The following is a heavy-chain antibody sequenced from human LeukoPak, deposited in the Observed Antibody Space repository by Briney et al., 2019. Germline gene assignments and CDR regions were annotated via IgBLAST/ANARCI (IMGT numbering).Heavy chain of an antibody. D-gene: IGHD2-2*02. Sequence: PGGSLRLSCAASGFTFSSYWMHWVRQAPGKGLLWVSRISSDGSSTTYADSVKGRFTISRDNAKNTLYLRMNSLRAEDTAVYYCVGIRYCGSTNCYNWGQGTLVTVSS. V-gene: IGHV3-74*01. CDR2: ISSDGSST. J-gene: IGHJ4*02. CDR1: GFTFSSYW. CDR3: VGIRYCGSTNCYN.